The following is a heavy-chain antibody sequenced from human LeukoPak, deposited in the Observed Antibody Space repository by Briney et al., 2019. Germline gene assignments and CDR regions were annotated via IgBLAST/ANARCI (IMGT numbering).Heavy chain of an antibody. CDR2: ISPTGSTT. Sequence: GGSLRLSCTASGFSFSGHWMHWARQLPGKGLVWVSRISPTGSTTSYADSVKGRFTISRDNAKNTLYLQMNSLRAEDTAVYYCARASGGTFDPWGQGTLVTVSS. CDR3: ARASGGTFDP. V-gene: IGHV3-74*01. D-gene: IGHD3-16*01. CDR1: GFSFSGHW. J-gene: IGHJ5*02.